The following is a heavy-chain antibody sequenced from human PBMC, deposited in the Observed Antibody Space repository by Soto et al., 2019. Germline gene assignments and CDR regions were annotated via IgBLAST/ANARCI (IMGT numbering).Heavy chain of an antibody. D-gene: IGHD2-2*01. J-gene: IGHJ6*02. CDR2: IYPGDSDT. V-gene: IGHV5-51*01. CDR1: GYSFTSYW. Sequence: PGESLKISCKGSGYSFTSYWIGWVRQMPGKGLEWTGIIYPGDSDTRYSPSFQGQVTISADKSISTAYLQWSSLKASDTAMYYCARCLRSSTSCYGMDVWGQGTTVTVSS. CDR3: ARCLRSSTSCYGMDV.